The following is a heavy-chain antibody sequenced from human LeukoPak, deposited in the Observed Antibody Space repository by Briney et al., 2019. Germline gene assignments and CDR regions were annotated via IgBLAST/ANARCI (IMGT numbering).Heavy chain of an antibody. D-gene: IGHD3-3*01. J-gene: IGHJ5*02. Sequence: VASVKVSCKASGYTFTSYGISWVRQAPGQGLEWMGWISAYNGNTNYAQKLQGRVTMTTDTSTSTAYMELRSLRSDDTAVYYCARDRYDFWSGYDHNWFDPWGQGTLVTVSS. CDR2: ISAYNGNT. V-gene: IGHV1-18*01. CDR1: GYTFTSYG. CDR3: ARDRYDFWSGYDHNWFDP.